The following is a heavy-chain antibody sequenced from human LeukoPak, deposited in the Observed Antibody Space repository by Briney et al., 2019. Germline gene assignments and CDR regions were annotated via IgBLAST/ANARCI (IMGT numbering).Heavy chain of an antibody. Sequence: GGSLRLSCAASGFTFDDYGMSWVRQAPGKGLEWVANIKYDGSEEYYVGSVKGRFTISGDNAQNSLYLQMNNLRAEDTAVYYCARDVYRSFDYWGQGTLVTVSS. CDR3: ARDVYRSFDY. CDR2: IKYDGSEE. CDR1: GFTFDDYG. J-gene: IGHJ4*02. D-gene: IGHD5/OR15-5a*01. V-gene: IGHV3-7*01.